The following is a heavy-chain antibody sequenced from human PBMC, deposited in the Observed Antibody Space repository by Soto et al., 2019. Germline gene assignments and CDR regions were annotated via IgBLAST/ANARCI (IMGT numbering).Heavy chain of an antibody. Sequence: PSETLSLTCTVSGASISSDYWSWIRQPPGKGLEWIAYIYYSGSTNYNPSLKSRVAISGDTSKNQFSLKLSSVTAADTAVYYCARTVIGGFDYWGQGTLVTVSS. D-gene: IGHD3-16*02. CDR2: IYYSGST. CDR3: ARTVIGGFDY. CDR1: GASISSDY. J-gene: IGHJ4*02. V-gene: IGHV4-59*01.